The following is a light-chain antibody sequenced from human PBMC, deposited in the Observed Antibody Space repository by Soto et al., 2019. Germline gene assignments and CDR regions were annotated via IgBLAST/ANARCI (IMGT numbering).Light chain of an antibody. CDR1: SSDVGGYNY. CDR3: CSYAGSYTWV. V-gene: IGLV2-11*01. Sequence: QSALTQPRSVSGSPGQSVTISCTGTSSDVGGYNYVSWYQQHPGKAPKLLIDDVSKRPSGVPDRFSGSKSGNMASLTISGLQAEDEADYYCCSYAGSYTWVFGGGTKLTVL. CDR2: DVS. J-gene: IGLJ3*02.